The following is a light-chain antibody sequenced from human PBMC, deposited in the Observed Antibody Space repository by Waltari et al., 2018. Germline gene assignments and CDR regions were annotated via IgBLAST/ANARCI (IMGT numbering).Light chain of an antibody. CDR2: AGN. CDR3: CSYAGGTSWV. Sequence: QSALTQPAPVSGPYGQSSTISCGDFASFNLVSWYQQQPGTAPKVIIYAGNKRPSGLSDRFSGSKSGNTASLTISGLQADDQADYYCCSYAGGTSWVFGGGTKLTVL. CDR1: DFASFNL. V-gene: IGLV2-23*01. J-gene: IGLJ3*02.